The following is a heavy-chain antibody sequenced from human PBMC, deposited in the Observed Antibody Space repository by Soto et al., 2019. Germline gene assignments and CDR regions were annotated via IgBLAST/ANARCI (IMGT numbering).Heavy chain of an antibody. CDR3: ARGNPLNYAGFDV. CDR1: GYTFSDFD. J-gene: IGHJ6*02. V-gene: IGHV1-8*01. D-gene: IGHD3-16*01. CDR2: MNAKSGDT. Sequence: QAHLEQSGAELKRPGASVKVSCKASGYTFSDFDINWLRQATGQVPEWMGWMNAKSGDTFFPQRFQAKFNMPWDTSLSTAYMEVGILTSDDTAIYYCARGNPLNYAGFDVWGQGTTVAVSS.